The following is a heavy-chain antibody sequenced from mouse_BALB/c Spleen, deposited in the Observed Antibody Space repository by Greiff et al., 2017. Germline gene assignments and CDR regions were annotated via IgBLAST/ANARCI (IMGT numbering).Heavy chain of an antibody. CDR1: GFTFTDYY. Sequence: EVQLVVSGGGLVQPGGSLRLSCATSGFTFTDYYMSWVRQPPGKALEWLGFIRNKANGYTTEYSASVKGRFTISRDNSQSILYLQMNTLRAEDSATYYCARDIGFAYWGQGTLVTVSA. CDR3: ARDIGFAY. J-gene: IGHJ3*01. V-gene: IGHV7-3*02. CDR2: IRNKANGYTT.